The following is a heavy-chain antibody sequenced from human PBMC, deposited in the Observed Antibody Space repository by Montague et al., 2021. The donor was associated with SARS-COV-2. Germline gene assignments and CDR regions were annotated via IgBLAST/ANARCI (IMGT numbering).Heavy chain of an antibody. Sequence: ETLSLTCTVSGGSISSYYWSWIRQPPGKGLEWIGYIYYSGSTNYNPSLKSRVTISVDTSKNQFSLKLSSVTAADTAVYYCARLAVGYCTNGVCYTAFDYWGQGTLVTVSS. V-gene: IGHV4-59*08. J-gene: IGHJ4*02. CDR3: ARLAVGYCTNGVCYTAFDY. D-gene: IGHD2-8*01. CDR1: GGSISSYY. CDR2: IYYSGST.